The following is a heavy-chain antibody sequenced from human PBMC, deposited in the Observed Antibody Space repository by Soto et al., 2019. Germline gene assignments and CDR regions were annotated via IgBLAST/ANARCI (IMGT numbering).Heavy chain of an antibody. CDR3: ARDLNYGLFDY. D-gene: IGHD4-17*01. V-gene: IGHV3-48*01. J-gene: IGHJ4*02. CDR1: GFTFSSDS. CDR2: ISSSSSTI. Sequence: EVQLVESGGGLVQPGGSLRLSCAASGFTFSSDSMNWVRQAPGKGLEWVSYISSSSSTIYYADSVKGRFTISRDNAKITLYLQMNSVRAEDTAVYYCARDLNYGLFDYWGQGTLVTVSS.